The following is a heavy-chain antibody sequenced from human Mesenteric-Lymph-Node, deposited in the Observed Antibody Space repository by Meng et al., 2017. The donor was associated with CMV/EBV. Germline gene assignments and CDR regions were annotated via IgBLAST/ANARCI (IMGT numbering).Heavy chain of an antibody. CDR2: SFYSGST. Sequence: CTVSGGSISNYYWSWIRQPPGKGLEWIGYSFYSGSTNYNPSLKSRVTMSVDTSKNQFSLKLSSVTAADTAIYYCARDGNWALGGFDYWGQGTLVTVSS. V-gene: IGHV4-59*01. CDR1: GGSISNYY. D-gene: IGHD7-27*01. J-gene: IGHJ4*02. CDR3: ARDGNWALGGFDY.